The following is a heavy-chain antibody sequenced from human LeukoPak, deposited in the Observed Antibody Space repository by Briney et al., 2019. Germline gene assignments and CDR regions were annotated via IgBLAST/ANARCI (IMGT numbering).Heavy chain of an antibody. CDR3: TRGGRSTSYYWEY. CDR1: GFTFSSYS. Sequence: GGSLRLSCAASGFTFSSYSMNWVRQAPGKGLEWVANIKQDGSEKYYVDSVKGRFTISRDNAENSLYLHMNNLRAEDTAVYYCTRGGRSTSYYWEYWGQGTLVTVSS. J-gene: IGHJ4*02. V-gene: IGHV3-7*01. D-gene: IGHD6-13*01. CDR2: IKQDGSEK.